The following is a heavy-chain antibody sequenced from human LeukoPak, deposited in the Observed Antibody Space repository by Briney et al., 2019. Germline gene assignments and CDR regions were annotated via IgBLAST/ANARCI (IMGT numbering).Heavy chain of an antibody. Sequence: GGSLRLSCAASGFSFSSYRMSWVRQAPGKGLEWVSSVSNSGDYIHYADSVKGRFTISRDNSKNSLYLQMNSLRAEDTAVYYCARDNYDSSGYEDAFDIWGQGTMVTVSS. J-gene: IGHJ3*02. CDR2: VSNSGDYI. CDR1: GFSFSSYR. V-gene: IGHV3-21*06. D-gene: IGHD3-22*01. CDR3: ARDNYDSSGYEDAFDI.